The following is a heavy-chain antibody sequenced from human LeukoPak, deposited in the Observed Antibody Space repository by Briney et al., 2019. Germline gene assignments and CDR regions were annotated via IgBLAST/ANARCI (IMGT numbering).Heavy chain of an antibody. J-gene: IGHJ4*02. CDR3: PRDAAAPGIYFDY. CDR2: IRQDGSEE. V-gene: IGHV3-7*05. Sequence: GRSLSLSCLASGFTFTSHWMSWVRQAPGKGLEWVANIRQDGSEEYYVDSVRGRFTISRDNAKNSLYLQMNSLRADATAVYYCPRDAAAPGIYFDYWGQGTLVTVSS. D-gene: IGHD6-13*01. CDR1: GFTFTSHW.